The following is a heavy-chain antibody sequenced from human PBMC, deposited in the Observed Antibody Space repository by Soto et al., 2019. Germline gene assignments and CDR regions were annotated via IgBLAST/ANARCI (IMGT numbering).Heavy chain of an antibody. CDR2: IYHTGNT. CDR3: ARDDRTLSTPFACDMDV. J-gene: IGHJ6*02. Sequence: QLQLQESGSGLVKPSQTLSLTCTVSGGSINSGGYSWIWIRQPPGKGLEWIGYIYHTGNTFYNPSNQSRVTVSVDQSKNQSPLSVASVTAADTAMYSRARDDRTLSTPFACDMDVWGQRTTATVSS. CDR1: GGSINSGGYS. D-gene: IGHD3-9*01. V-gene: IGHV4-30-2*01.